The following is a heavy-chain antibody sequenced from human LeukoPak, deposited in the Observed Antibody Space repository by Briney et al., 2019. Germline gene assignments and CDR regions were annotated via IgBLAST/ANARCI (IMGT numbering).Heavy chain of an antibody. CDR1: GFTFSSCT. Sequence: GGSLRLSCAASGFTFSSCTMNWVRQAPGKGLEWVSCIDSSSSYIYYADSVKGRFTVSRDNAKNSLYLQMNSLRAEDTAVYYCADKSSSGWYCDYWGQGTLVTVSS. J-gene: IGHJ4*02. V-gene: IGHV3-21*04. D-gene: IGHD6-19*01. CDR2: IDSSSSYI. CDR3: ADKSSSGWYCDY.